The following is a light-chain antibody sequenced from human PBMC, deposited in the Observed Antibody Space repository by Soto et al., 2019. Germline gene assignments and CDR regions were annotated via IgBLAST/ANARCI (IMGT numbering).Light chain of an antibody. CDR3: QQYYSTPGT. Sequence: DIVMTQSPDSLAMSLGERATINCKSSQSVLYSSNNKNYLAWYQQKPGQPPELLIFWASTRESGVPDRFSGSGSGTDFTLTISSLQAEDVAVYYCQQYYSTPGTFGQGTKVEIK. CDR1: QSVLYSSNNKNY. V-gene: IGKV4-1*01. CDR2: WAS. J-gene: IGKJ1*01.